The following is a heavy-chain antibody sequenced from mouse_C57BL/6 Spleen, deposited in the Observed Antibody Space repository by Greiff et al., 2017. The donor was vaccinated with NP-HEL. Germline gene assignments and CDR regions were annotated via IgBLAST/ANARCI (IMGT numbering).Heavy chain of an antibody. V-gene: IGHV5-4*01. D-gene: IGHD4-1*01. CDR2: ISDGGSYT. CDR3: ASLTAHYAMDY. CDR1: GFTFSSYA. J-gene: IGHJ4*01. Sequence: EVQRVESGGGLVKPGGSLKLSCAASGFTFSSYAMSWVRQTPEKRLEWVATISDGGSYTYYPDNVKGRFTISRDNAKNNLYLQMSHLKSEDTAMYYCASLTAHYAMDYWGKGTSVTVAS.